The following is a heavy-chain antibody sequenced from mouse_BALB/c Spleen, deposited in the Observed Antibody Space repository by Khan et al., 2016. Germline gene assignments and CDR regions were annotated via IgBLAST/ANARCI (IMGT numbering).Heavy chain of an antibody. CDR3: ARGTPFAN. Sequence: QVQLQQSGAELVRPGSSVKISCKASGFAFSSYWMNWVKQRPGQGFEWIGQIYPGDGDTNYNGKSKGKATLTAEKSSSTAYMQLSSLTSEDSAVYFCARGTPFANWGQGTLVTVSA. J-gene: IGHJ3*01. CDR1: GFAFSSYW. D-gene: IGHD2-14*01. CDR2: IYPGDGDT. V-gene: IGHV1-80*01.